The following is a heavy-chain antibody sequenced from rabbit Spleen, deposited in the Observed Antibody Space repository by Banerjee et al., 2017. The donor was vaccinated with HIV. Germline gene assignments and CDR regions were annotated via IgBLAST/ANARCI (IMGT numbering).Heavy chain of an antibody. J-gene: IGHJ4*01. Sequence: EQLEESGGGLVKPEGSLTLTCKASGLDFSRNYWMCWVRQAPGKGLEWIACIDVIGSGSTYYESWAKGRFTISKTSSTTVTRRMTSLTAADTATYFCERVEYRGGWGGYLWGPGTLVTVS. V-gene: IGHV1S45*01. CDR3: ERVEYRGGWGGYL. D-gene: IGHD4-1*01. CDR1: GLDFSRNYW. CDR2: IDVIGSGST.